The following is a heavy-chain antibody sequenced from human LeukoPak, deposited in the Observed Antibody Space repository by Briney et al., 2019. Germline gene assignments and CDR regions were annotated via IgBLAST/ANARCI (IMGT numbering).Heavy chain of an antibody. Sequence: PGGSLRLSCAVSGFTFSNYAVSWVRQAPGKGLEWVSAISGSGFNTYYAVSVEGRFTISRDNSKNTLSLQMNSLRVEDTAVYYCARENFAVAHGLHFDYWGQGALVTVSS. CDR1: GFTFSNYA. CDR2: ISGSGFNT. CDR3: ARENFAVAHGLHFDY. D-gene: IGHD6-19*01. J-gene: IGHJ4*02. V-gene: IGHV3-23*01.